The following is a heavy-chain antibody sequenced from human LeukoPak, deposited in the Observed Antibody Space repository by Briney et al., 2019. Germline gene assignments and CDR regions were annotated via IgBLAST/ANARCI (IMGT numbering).Heavy chain of an antibody. CDR1: GGTFSSYA. CDR2: IIPIFGTA. D-gene: IGHD3-10*01. Sequence: SVKVSCKASGGTFSSYAISRVRQAPGQGLEWMGRIIPIFGTANYAQKFQGRVTITTDESTSTAYMELSSLRSEDTAVYYCARDGAPYGGSGSYYPLYYFDYWGQGTLVTVSS. CDR3: ARDGAPYGGSGSYYPLYYFDY. J-gene: IGHJ4*02. V-gene: IGHV1-69*05.